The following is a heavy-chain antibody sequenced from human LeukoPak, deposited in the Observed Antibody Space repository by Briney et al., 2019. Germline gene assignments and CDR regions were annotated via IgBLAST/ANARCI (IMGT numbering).Heavy chain of an antibody. CDR2: ISAYNGNT. Sequence: GASVKVSCKASGYTFTSYGISWVRQAPGQGLEWMGWISAYNGNTNYAQKLQGRVTMTTDTSTSTAYMELRSLRSDDTAVYYCARDRWGYSSSLNWFDPWGQGTLVTVSS. J-gene: IGHJ5*02. V-gene: IGHV1-18*01. D-gene: IGHD6-6*01. CDR3: ARDRWGYSSSLNWFDP. CDR1: GYTFTSYG.